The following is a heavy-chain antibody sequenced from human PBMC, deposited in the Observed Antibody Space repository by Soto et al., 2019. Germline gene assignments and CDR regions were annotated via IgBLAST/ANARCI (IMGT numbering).Heavy chain of an antibody. CDR2: ISGSFCST. J-gene: IGHJ4*02. Sequence: GSLRLSCVASGFSFSSYAMNWVRQAPGKGLEWVSTISGSFCSTYYADSVQGRFTVSRDNSKNTLYLQMNSLRAEDTAVYYCASRSATVLSLTYWGPGTQVTVSS. D-gene: IGHD2-8*01. CDR1: GFSFSSYA. CDR3: ASRSATVLSLTY. V-gene: IGHV3-23*01.